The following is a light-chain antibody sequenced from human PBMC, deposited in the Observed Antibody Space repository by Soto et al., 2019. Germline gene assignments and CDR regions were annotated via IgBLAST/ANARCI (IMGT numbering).Light chain of an antibody. J-gene: IGLJ3*02. CDR1: SSDVGGYDF. CDR2: GVS. Sequence: QSALAQPRSVSGSPGQSVTLSCTGTSSDVGGYDFVSWYQQYPGKAPKLIIFGVSNRPSGVSNRFSGSKSGNTASLTISGLQAEDEGDYYCSSYASSSSLRVFGGGTKLTVL. CDR3: SSYASSSSLRV. V-gene: IGLV2-14*01.